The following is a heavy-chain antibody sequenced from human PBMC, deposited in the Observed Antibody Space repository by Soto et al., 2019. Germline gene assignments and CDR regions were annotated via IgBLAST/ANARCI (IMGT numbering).Heavy chain of an antibody. D-gene: IGHD6-6*01. CDR2: IYYSGST. CDR3: ARQSEYSSYYYYGMDV. J-gene: IGHJ6*02. V-gene: IGHV4-39*01. CDR1: GGSISSSSYY. Sequence: SETLSLTCTVSGGSISSSSYYWGWIRQPPGKGLEWIGSIYYSGSTYYNPSLKSRVTISVDTSKNQFSLKLSSVAAADTAVYYCARQSEYSSYYYYGMDVWGQGTTVTVSS.